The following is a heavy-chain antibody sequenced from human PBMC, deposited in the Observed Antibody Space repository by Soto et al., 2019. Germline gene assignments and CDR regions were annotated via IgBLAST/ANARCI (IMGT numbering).Heavy chain of an antibody. CDR3: ASNGAGQLLRFLEWCLDY. V-gene: IGHV3-23*01. CDR1: GFTFSSYA. Sequence: EVQLLESGGGLVQPGGSLRLSCAASGFTFSSYAMSWVRQAPGKGLEWVSAISGSGGSTYYADSVKGRFTISRDNSKNTLYMQMNSLRAEDTAVYYCASNGAGQLLRFLEWCLDYWGQGTLVTVSS. J-gene: IGHJ4*02. D-gene: IGHD3-3*01. CDR2: ISGSGGST.